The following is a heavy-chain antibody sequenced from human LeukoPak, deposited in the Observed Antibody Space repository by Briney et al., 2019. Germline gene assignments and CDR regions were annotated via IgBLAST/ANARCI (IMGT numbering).Heavy chain of an antibody. D-gene: IGHD6-19*01. CDR1: GYSISSGYY. Sequence: SETLSLTCTVSGYSISSGYYWGWIRQPPGKGLEWIGSIFYSGSTYYNPSVKSRLTISIHTSKNQFSLKLSSVTAADTAVYYCARRAAVAGSYDYWGQGTLVTASS. CDR3: ARRAAVAGSYDY. J-gene: IGHJ4*02. CDR2: IFYSGST. V-gene: IGHV4-38-2*02.